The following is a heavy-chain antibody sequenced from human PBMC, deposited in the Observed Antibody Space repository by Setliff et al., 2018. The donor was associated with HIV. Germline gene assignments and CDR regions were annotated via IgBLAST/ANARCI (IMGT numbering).Heavy chain of an antibody. CDR3: ARCYYDSSGPTDAFDI. CDR2: INPNSGGT. Sequence: ASVKVSCKASGYTFTSYGISWVRQAPGQGLEWMGWINPNSGGTNYAQKFQGWVTMTRDTSRSTVYMELSSLRSEDTAVYYCARCYYDSSGPTDAFDIWGQGTVVTVSS. J-gene: IGHJ3*02. V-gene: IGHV1-2*04. D-gene: IGHD3-22*01. CDR1: GYTFTSYG.